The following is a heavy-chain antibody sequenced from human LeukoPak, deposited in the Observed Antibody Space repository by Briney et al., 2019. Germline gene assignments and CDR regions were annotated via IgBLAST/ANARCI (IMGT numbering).Heavy chain of an antibody. CDR1: GFTLSSFG. CDR3: AKDRFYDILTGYPDY. CDR2: ISGSSDRT. D-gene: IGHD3-9*01. V-gene: IGHV3-23*01. Sequence: GGSLRLSCAASGFTLSSFGMSWVRQAPGKGLEWVSAISGSSDRTYYADAVKGRFTVSRDISKNTVSLQMNRLRADDTAMYHCAKDRFYDILTGYPDYWGQGTLVTVSS. J-gene: IGHJ4*02.